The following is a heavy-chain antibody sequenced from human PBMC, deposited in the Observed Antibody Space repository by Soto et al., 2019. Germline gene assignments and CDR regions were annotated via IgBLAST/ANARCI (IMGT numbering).Heavy chain of an antibody. CDR3: ARDVGNYVPYYYGMDV. V-gene: IGHV3-30*03. Sequence: QAQLVESGGGVVQPGRSLRLSCAASEFTFNTYAMHWVRQAPGKGLEWVAVIAYDGNDKYYADSVKGRFTISRDNSKNALYMQMNTLRPEDTAMYYCARDVGNYVPYYYGMDVWGQGTTVPVSS. CDR1: EFTFNTYA. J-gene: IGHJ6*02. D-gene: IGHD1-7*01. CDR2: IAYDGNDK.